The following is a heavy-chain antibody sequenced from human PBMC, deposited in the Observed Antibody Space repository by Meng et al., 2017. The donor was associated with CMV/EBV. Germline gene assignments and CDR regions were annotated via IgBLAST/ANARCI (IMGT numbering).Heavy chain of an antibody. CDR1: GFTFSSYG. J-gene: IGHJ4*02. D-gene: IGHD1-26*01. CDR2: IRYDGSNK. CDR3: AKERGWELLGLFDY. V-gene: IGHV3-30*02. Sequence: GESLKISCAASGFTFSSYGMHWVRQAPGKGLEWVAFIRYDGSNKYYADSVKGRFTISRDNSKNTLHLQMNSLRAEDTAVYYCAKERGWELLGLFDYWGQGTLVTVSS.